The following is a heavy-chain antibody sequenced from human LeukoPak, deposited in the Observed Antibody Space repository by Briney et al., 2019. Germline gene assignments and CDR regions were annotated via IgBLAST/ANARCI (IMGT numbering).Heavy chain of an antibody. V-gene: IGHV3-33*01. J-gene: IGHJ4*02. CDR3: ARGLEMATIPDYFDY. D-gene: IGHD5-24*01. Sequence: GGSLRLSCAASRFIFSNYAMHWVRQAPGKGLEWVALIWLDGSKKYYADSVKGRFTVSRDNSNNTLSLQMNSLRAEDTAVYYCARGLEMATIPDYFDYWGQGTLVTVSS. CDR1: RFIFSNYA. CDR2: IWLDGSKK.